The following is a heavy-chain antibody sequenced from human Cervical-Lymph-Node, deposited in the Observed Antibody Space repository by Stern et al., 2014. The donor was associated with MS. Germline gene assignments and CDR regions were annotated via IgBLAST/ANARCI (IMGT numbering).Heavy chain of an antibody. J-gene: IGHJ6*02. CDR1: GFTFSNFG. V-gene: IGHV3-33*01. Sequence: VQLVESVGGVVQPGRSLRLSCAATGFTFSNFGIHWVRRAPGKGLEGVAATWHYGSNDYYADSVKGRFTISRDNSKNTLYLQMSSLRAEDTAVYYCARSAFSKYTTGWYFYGMDVWGLGTTVTVSS. CDR2: TWHYGSND. D-gene: IGHD6-19*01. CDR3: ARSAFSKYTTGWYFYGMDV.